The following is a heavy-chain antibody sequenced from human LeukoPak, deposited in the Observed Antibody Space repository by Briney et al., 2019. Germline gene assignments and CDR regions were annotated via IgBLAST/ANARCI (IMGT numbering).Heavy chain of an antibody. D-gene: IGHD6-19*01. CDR2: IYWDDDR. J-gene: IGHJ5*02. V-gene: IGHV2-5*02. Sequence: SGPTLVNPTQTLTLTCTFSGFSLSTSGVGVGWIRQSPGKALEWLAVIYWDDDRRYNPSLKTRLTIIKDSSKNQVVLTLTNMDPADTATYYCARRPEGTKVADTVFSNWFDPWGQGTLVIVSS. CDR3: ARRPEGTKVADTVFSNWFDP. CDR1: GFSLSTSGVG.